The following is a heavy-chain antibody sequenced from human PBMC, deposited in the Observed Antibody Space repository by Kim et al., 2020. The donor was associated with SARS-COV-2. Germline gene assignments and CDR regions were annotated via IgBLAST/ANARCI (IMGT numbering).Heavy chain of an antibody. CDR2: VSGSGAAT. J-gene: IGHJ2*01. CDR1: GFTFSNYA. Sequence: GGSLRLSCAASGFTFSNYAMSWVRQAPGKGLEWVSSVSGSGAATYYADSVKGRFTITRDNFDNTLHLQMNSLRAGDTAVDWCAKGPQLGYGYDLSYGGRGSL. CDR3: AKGPQLGYGYDLSY. V-gene: IGHV3-23*01. D-gene: IGHD6-13*01.